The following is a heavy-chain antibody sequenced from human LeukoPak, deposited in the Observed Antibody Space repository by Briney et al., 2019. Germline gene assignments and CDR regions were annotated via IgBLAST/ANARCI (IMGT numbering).Heavy chain of an antibody. CDR1: GGSISSSSYY. D-gene: IGHD6-19*01. CDR2: IYTSGST. J-gene: IGHJ4*02. V-gene: IGHV4-61*02. Sequence: SESLSLTCTVSGGSISSSSYYWSWIRQPAGKGLEWIGRIYTSGSTNYNPSLKSRVTMSVDTSKNQFSLKLSSVTAADTAMYYCARFEVSGWYLFDYWGQGTLVTVSS. CDR3: ARFEVSGWYLFDY.